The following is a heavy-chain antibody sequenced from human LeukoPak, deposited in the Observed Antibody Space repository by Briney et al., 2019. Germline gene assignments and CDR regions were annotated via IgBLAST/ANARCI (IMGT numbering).Heavy chain of an antibody. D-gene: IGHD2-15*01. CDR2: IYYSGST. CDR1: GGSISSYY. J-gene: IGHJ4*02. CDR3: ARDGCSGGSCLDY. Sequence: SETLSLTCTVSGGSISSYYWSWIRQPPGKGPEWIGYIYYSGSTNYNPSLKSRVTISVDTSKNQFSLKLSSVTAADTAVYYCARDGCSGGSCLDYWGQGTLVTVSS. V-gene: IGHV4-59*01.